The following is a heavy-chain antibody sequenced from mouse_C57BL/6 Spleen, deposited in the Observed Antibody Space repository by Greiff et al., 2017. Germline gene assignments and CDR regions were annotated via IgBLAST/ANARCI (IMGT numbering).Heavy chain of an antibody. Sequence: VQLKESGPELVKPGASVKISCKASGYSFTDYNMNWVKQSNGKSLEWIGVINPNCGTTSYNQKFKGKATLTVDQSSSTAYMQLNSLTSEDSAVYYCAREGLLRDYFGCWGHGTTLTASS. CDR3: AREGLLRDYFGC. V-gene: IGHV1-39*01. CDR2: INPNCGTT. D-gene: IGHD1-1*01. CDR1: GYSFTDYN. J-gene: IGHJ2*01.